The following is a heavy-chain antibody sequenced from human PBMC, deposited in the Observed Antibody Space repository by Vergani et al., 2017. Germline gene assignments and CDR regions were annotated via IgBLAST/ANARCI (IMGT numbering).Heavy chain of an antibody. CDR2: IYYSWST. J-gene: IGHJ4*02. D-gene: IGHD3-10*01. CDR1: CGSISSSSYY. Sequence: QLQLQESGPGLVKPSETLSLTCTVSCGSISSSSYYWGWIRQPPRKGLEWSGSIYYSWSTYYNPSLKSRVTISVDTSNNQFSLKLSPVTAADTAVYYCASDSHYYGSGSYDRWGQGTLVTVSS. V-gene: IGHV4-39*01. CDR3: ASDSHYYGSGSYDR.